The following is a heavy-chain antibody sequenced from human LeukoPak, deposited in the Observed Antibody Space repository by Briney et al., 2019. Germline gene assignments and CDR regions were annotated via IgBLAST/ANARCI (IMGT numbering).Heavy chain of an antibody. Sequence: PGGSLRLSCTASGFTLSNSDMNWVRQAPGKGLEWVSAINWNGGSTSYADSVRGRFTISRDNAKNSLYLQMNSLRAEDTALYFCATEHADYYYSDYWGQGALVTVSS. J-gene: IGHJ4*02. CDR3: ATEHADYYYSDY. D-gene: IGHD3-10*01. CDR1: GFTLSNSD. V-gene: IGHV3-20*04. CDR2: INWNGGST.